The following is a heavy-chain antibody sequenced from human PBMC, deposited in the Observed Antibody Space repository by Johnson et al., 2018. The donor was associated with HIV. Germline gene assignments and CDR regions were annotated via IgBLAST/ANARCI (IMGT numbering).Heavy chain of an antibody. CDR3: AREGGYSGYEGVGHTNDAFDI. CDR1: GLTFSNYG. Sequence: QVQLVESGGGVVQPGGSLRLSCAASGLTFSNYGSHWVRQAPGKGLEWVAFIRYDGSNKYYADSVKGRFTISRDNSKNTLYLQMNSLRAEDTAVYYCAREGGYSGYEGVGHTNDAFDIWGQGTMVTVSS. J-gene: IGHJ3*02. CDR2: IRYDGSNK. D-gene: IGHD5-12*01. V-gene: IGHV3-30*02.